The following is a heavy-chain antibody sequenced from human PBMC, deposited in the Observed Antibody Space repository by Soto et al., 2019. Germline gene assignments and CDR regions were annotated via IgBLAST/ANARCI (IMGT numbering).Heavy chain of an antibody. Sequence: QVQLVQSGAEVKKPGSSLKVSCKASGGTFTNYAFSWVRQAPGQGLEWMGGIIPVFGTPDYAQKFQGRVTITADESTRTASMELSSLRSDDTAVYHCARERSVGYCITTTCPKPFYYYAMDVWGQGTTVTVSS. CDR1: GGTFTNYA. CDR3: ARERSVGYCITTTCPKPFYYYAMDV. V-gene: IGHV1-69*12. J-gene: IGHJ6*02. CDR2: IIPVFGTP. D-gene: IGHD2-2*01.